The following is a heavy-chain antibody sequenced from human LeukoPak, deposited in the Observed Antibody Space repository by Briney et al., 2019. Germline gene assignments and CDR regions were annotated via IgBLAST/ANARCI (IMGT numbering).Heavy chain of an antibody. J-gene: IGHJ5*02. V-gene: IGHV4-30-4*07. CDR3: ARAYSSSWYFNWFDP. CDR2: IYNSGTT. CDR1: GDSISSGDYS. Sequence: PSQTLSLTCAVSGDSISSGDYSWSWIRQPPGKGLEWIGYIYNSGTTNYNPSLKSRVTISVDTSKNQFSLKLSSVTAADTAVYYCARAYSSSWYFNWFDPWGQGTLVTVSS. D-gene: IGHD6-13*01.